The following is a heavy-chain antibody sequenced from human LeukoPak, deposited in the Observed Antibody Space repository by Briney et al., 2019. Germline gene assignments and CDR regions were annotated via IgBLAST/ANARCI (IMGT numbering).Heavy chain of an antibody. V-gene: IGHV3-48*03. J-gene: IGHJ4*02. D-gene: IGHD6-13*01. CDR1: GFTFSSYE. CDR3: ARDRRQQLVLYFDY. Sequence: GGSLRLSCAASGFTFSSYEMNWVRQAPGKGLEWVSYISSSGSTIYYADSVKGRFTISRDNAKNSLYLQMNSLRAEDTAVYYCARDRRQQLVLYFDYWGQGTLVTVSS. CDR2: ISSSGSTI.